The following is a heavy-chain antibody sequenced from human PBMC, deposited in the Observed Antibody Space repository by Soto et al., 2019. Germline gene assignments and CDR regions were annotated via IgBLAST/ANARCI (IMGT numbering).Heavy chain of an antibody. Sequence: PGGSLRLSCAASGFTFSSYWMSWVRQAPGKGLEWVANIKQDGSEKYYVDSVKGRFTISRDNAKNSLYLQMNSLRAEDTAVYYCARVGHGWSGSYGMDVWGQGTTVTVSS. CDR2: IKQDGSEK. V-gene: IGHV3-7*01. CDR3: ARVGHGWSGSYGMDV. D-gene: IGHD3-3*01. CDR1: GFTFSSYW. J-gene: IGHJ6*02.